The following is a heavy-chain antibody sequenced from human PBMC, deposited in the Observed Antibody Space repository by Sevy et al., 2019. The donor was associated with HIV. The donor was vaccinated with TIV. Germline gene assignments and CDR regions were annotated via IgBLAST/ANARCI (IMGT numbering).Heavy chain of an antibody. V-gene: IGHV1-2*02. CDR1: RYTFTDYY. CDR3: ARLTTMPTSDDYGMDV. CDR2: MNPNNGGT. J-gene: IGHJ6*02. D-gene: IGHD4-17*01. Sequence: ASVKVSCKAARYTFTDYYVHWVRQGPGHGLEWMGWMNPNNGGTKYAQRFQGRVTMTRDTSINTAYMELGSLTSDDTAVYYCARLTTMPTSDDYGMDVWGQGTTVTVSS.